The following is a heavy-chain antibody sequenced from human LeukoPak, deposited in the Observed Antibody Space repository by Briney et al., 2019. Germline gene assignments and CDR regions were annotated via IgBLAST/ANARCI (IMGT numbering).Heavy chain of an antibody. CDR1: GYAFNSYT. V-gene: IGHV1-18*01. J-gene: IGHJ2*01. D-gene: IGHD3-3*01. CDR3: AREPLPVTIFGVVTSDWYFDL. CDR2: ISASKGNT. Sequence: ASVKVSCKASGYAFNSYTISWVRQAPGQGLEWMGWISASKGNTKYAQKLQGRVTMTTDTSTSTAYMELRSLRSDDTAVYYCAREPLPVTIFGVVTSDWYFDLWGRGTLVTVSS.